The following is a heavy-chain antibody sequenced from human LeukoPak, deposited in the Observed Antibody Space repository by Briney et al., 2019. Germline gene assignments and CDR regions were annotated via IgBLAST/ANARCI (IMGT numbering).Heavy chain of an antibody. D-gene: IGHD3-22*01. V-gene: IGHV3-33*01. Sequence: GGSLRLSCTASGFNFGIYGMHWVRQAPGKGLEWVAVMWDDGTNEYYVESVKGRFTISRDNGKRTLYLQMNSLRVEDTAVYYCARGKRGDYYDSSGYWGEFWGQGTLVTVSS. CDR1: GFNFGIYG. CDR2: MWDDGTNE. CDR3: ARGKRGDYYDSSGYWGEF. J-gene: IGHJ4*02.